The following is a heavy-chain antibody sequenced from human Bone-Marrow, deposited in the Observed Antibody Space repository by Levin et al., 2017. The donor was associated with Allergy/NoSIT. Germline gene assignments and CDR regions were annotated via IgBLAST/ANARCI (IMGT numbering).Heavy chain of an antibody. V-gene: IGHV2-5*01. CDR1: GFSLTSTAVG. J-gene: IGHJ4*02. Sequence: SGPTLVKPTQTLTLTCTFSGFSLTSTAVGVGWIRQPPGKALEWLAFIYWNDDKQYSPSLRSRLTITKDTSKNQVVLTMTDMDHVDTATYYCANSRGWLCDYWGQGILVTVSS. CDR2: IYWNDDK. CDR3: ANSRGWLCDY. D-gene: IGHD3-22*01.